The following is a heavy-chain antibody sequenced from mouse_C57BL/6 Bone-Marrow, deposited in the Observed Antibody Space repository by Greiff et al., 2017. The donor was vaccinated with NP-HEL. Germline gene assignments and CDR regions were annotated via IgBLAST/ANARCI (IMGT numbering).Heavy chain of an antibody. CDR3: ARDYYGSSYYFDY. D-gene: IGHD1-1*01. V-gene: IGHV5-6*01. CDR2: ISSGGSYT. Sequence: EVNVVESGGDLVKPGGSLKLSCAASGFTFSSYGMSWVRQTPDKRLEWVATISSGGSYTYYPDSVKGRFTISRDNAKNPLYLQMSSLKSEDTAMYYCARDYYGSSYYFDYWGQGTTLTVSS. J-gene: IGHJ2*01. CDR1: GFTFSSYG.